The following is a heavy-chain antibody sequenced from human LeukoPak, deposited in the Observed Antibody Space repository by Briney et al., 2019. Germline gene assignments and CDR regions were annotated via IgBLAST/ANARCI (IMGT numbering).Heavy chain of an antibody. D-gene: IGHD6-19*01. CDR3: AKGAVAGPPPRGQSAGYYYGMDV. V-gene: IGHV3-23*01. CDR1: GFTFSSYA. J-gene: IGHJ6*02. CDR2: ISGSGGST. Sequence: PGGSLRLSCAASGFTFSSYAMSWVRQAPGKGLEWVSAISGSGGSTYYADSVKGRFTISRDNSKNTLYLQMNSLRAEDTAVYYCAKGAVAGPPPRGQSAGYYYGMDVWGQGTTVTVSS.